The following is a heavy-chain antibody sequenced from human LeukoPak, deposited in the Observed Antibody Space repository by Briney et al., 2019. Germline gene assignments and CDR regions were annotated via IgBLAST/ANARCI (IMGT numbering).Heavy chain of an antibody. CDR2: VKTYAGDT. J-gene: IGHJ4*02. CDR3: SRAIRGRSSLSEY. D-gene: IGHD3-10*01. CDR1: GFMFSNYA. Sequence: GGSLRLSCAASGFMFSNYAMSWVRQAPGRGLEWVSAVKTYAGDTYYADSVKGRFTISRDNAKNLLYLQMNSLRPEDTAVYYCSRAIRGRSSLSEYWDQGTLVTVSS. V-gene: IGHV3-23*01.